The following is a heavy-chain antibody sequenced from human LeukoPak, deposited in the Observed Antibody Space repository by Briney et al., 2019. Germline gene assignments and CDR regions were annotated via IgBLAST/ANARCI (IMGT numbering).Heavy chain of an antibody. J-gene: IGHJ4*02. D-gene: IGHD6-13*01. CDR1: GFTFSSYS. CDR2: ISSSSSTI. Sequence: GGSLRLSCAASGFTFSSYSMNWVRQAPWKGLEWVSYISSSSSTIYYADSVKGRFTISRDNAKNSLYLQMNSLRAEDTAVYYCAKDQIYRRDGSSPQSWGQGTLVTVSS. V-gene: IGHV3-48*01. CDR3: AKDQIYRRDGSSPQS.